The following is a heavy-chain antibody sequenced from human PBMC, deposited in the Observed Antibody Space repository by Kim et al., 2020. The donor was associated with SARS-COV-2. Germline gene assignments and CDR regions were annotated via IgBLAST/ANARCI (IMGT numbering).Heavy chain of an antibody. D-gene: IGHD3-10*01. CDR3: AKEVGRFGTLPGYYYYYYGMDV. V-gene: IGHV3-30*18. Sequence: GGSLRLSCAASGFTFSSYGMHWVRQAPGKGLEWVAVISYDGSNKYYADSVKGRFTISRDNSKNTLYLQMNSLGAEDTAVYYCAKEVGRFGTLPGYYYYYYGMDVWGQGTTVTVSS. CDR1: GFTFSSYG. CDR2: ISYDGSNK. J-gene: IGHJ6*02.